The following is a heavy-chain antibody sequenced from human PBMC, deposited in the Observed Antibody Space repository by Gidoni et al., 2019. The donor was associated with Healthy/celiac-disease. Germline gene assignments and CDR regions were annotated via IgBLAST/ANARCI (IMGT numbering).Heavy chain of an antibody. CDR1: GYTFTGYY. D-gene: IGHD6-6*01. CDR2: INPNSGGT. J-gene: IGHJ6*02. V-gene: IGHV1-2*02. CDR3: AREVYSSSSGDGMDV. Sequence: QVQLVQSGAEVKKPGASVKVSCTASGYTFTGYYMHWVRQAPGQGLEWMGWINPNSGGTNYAQKFQGRVTMTRDTSISTAYMELSRLRSDDTAVYYCAREVYSSSSGDGMDVWGQGTTVTVSS.